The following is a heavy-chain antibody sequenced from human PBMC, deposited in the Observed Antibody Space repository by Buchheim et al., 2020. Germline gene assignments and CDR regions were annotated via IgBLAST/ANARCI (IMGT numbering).Heavy chain of an antibody. CDR2: ISYDGSNK. Sequence: QVQLVESGGGVVQPGRSLRLSCAASGFTFSSYAMHWVRQAPGKGLEWVAVISYDGSNKYYADSVKGRFTLSRDTSNNTLYLQMNSLRAEDTAVYYCASPPDAPYYYGSGSYTIDDYWGQGTL. CDR1: GFTFSSYA. J-gene: IGHJ4*02. V-gene: IGHV3-30*04. CDR3: ASPPDAPYYYGSGSYTIDDY. D-gene: IGHD3-10*01.